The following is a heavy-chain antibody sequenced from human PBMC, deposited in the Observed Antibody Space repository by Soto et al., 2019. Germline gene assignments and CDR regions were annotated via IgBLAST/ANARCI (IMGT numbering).Heavy chain of an antibody. D-gene: IGHD5-18*01. V-gene: IGHV3-30*18. CDR2: ISYDGSNK. Sequence: RQAPGKGLEWVAVISYDGSNKYYADSVKGRFTISRDNSKNTLYLQMNSLRAEDTAVYYCAKTGGRGYSYGFDYWGQGTLVTVSS. CDR3: AKTGGRGYSYGFDY. J-gene: IGHJ4*02.